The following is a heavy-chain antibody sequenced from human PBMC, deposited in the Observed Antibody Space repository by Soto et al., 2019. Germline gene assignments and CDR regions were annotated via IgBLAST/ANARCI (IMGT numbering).Heavy chain of an antibody. CDR1: GYTFTGYY. D-gene: IGHD3-22*01. Sequence: QVQLVQSGAEVKKPGASVKVSCKASGYTFTGYYIHWVRQAPGQGLEWMGWINPNSGGTNYVQKFQGWVTMTRDTSISTAYMELSRLRSDDTAVYYCARGNYYDSSGYYSLFDYWGQGTLVTVSS. V-gene: IGHV1-2*04. CDR3: ARGNYYDSSGYYSLFDY. CDR2: INPNSGGT. J-gene: IGHJ4*02.